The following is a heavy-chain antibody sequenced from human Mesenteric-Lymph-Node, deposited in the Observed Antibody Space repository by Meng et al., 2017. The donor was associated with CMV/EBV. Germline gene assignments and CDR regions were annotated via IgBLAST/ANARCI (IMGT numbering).Heavy chain of an antibody. CDR3: ARDSVLRFLEWLLPHNWDY. D-gene: IGHD3-3*01. Sequence: SETLSLTCTVSGGSISSGDYYWSWIRQPPGKGLEWIGYIYYSGSTYYNPSLKSRVTISVDTSKNQFSLKLSSVTAADTAVYYCARDSVLRFLEWLLPHNWDYWGQGTLVTVSS. J-gene: IGHJ4*02. CDR1: GGSISSGDYY. V-gene: IGHV4-30-4*08. CDR2: IYYSGST.